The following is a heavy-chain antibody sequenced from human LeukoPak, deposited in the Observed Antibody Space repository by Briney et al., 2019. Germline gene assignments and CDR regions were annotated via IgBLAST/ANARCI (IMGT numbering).Heavy chain of an antibody. CDR1: GDTFSSYG. CDR3: ARKYGRNEDY. D-gene: IGHD1-14*01. V-gene: IGHV1-69*04. CDR2: IIPILGIA. J-gene: IGHJ4*02. Sequence: ASLKDSCKDSGDTFSSYGISWVRQAPGQGLEWMGRIIPILGIANYAQKFQGRVTITADKSTSTAYMELSSLRSEDTAVYYCARKYGRNEDYWGQGTLVTVSS.